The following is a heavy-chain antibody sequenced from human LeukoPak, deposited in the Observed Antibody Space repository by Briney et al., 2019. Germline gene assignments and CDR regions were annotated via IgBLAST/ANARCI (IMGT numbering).Heavy chain of an antibody. J-gene: IGHJ4*02. CDR1: GFSFSI. D-gene: IGHD3-16*01. Sequence: GGSLRLSCAASGFSFSIMNWVRQAPGKGLEWVSSISRTSEYIHYADSVRGRFAISRDNAKNSVYLQMNSRRAEDTAVYFCAGGGDFDYWGQGILVTVSA. CDR3: AGGGDFDY. V-gene: IGHV3-21*01. CDR2: ISRTSEYI.